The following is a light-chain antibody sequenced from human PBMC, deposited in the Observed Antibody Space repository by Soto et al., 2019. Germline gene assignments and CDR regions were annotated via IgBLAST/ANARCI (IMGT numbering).Light chain of an antibody. CDR1: SSDVGGYNY. CDR2: DVS. J-gene: IGLJ2*01. V-gene: IGLV2-14*01. CDR3: SSYTSNKTLVA. Sequence: QSALTQPASVSGSPGQSITISCTGTSSDVGGYNYVSWYQPHPGKAPKLIIYDVSNRPSGVSNRFSGSKSGNTASLTISGLQAEDEADYYCSSYTSNKTLVAFGGGTKVTVL.